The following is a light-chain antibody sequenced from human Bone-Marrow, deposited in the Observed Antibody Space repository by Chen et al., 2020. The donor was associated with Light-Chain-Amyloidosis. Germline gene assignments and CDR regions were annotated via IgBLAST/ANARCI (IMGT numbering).Light chain of an antibody. V-gene: IGLV1-40*01. CDR1: SSNIGAGYD. CDR3: QSYDSGPV. CDR2: GNS. J-gene: IGLJ1*01. Sequence: QSVLTQPPSVSGAPGQRVTISCTGSSSNIGAGYDVHWYQQLPGTAPKLLIYGNSTRPSGVPDRFSGSKSGTSASLAITGLQAEDEADYYCQSYDSGPVFGTGTKVTVL.